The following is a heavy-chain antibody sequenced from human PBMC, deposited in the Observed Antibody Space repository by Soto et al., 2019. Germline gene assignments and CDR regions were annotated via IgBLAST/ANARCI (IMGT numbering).Heavy chain of an antibody. J-gene: IGHJ4*02. Sequence: EVQLVESGGGIVQPGGSLRLSCSVSGFTFSSHWMHWVRQAPGKGVVWVSRISTDGSRTTYADSVKGRVTISRDNAKNTLYLDMSSLRAEDTAVYYCARDMLGPRAFDYWGQGTLVTVSS. V-gene: IGHV3-74*01. CDR3: ARDMLGPRAFDY. CDR2: ISTDGSRT. D-gene: IGHD3-10*02. CDR1: GFTFSSHW.